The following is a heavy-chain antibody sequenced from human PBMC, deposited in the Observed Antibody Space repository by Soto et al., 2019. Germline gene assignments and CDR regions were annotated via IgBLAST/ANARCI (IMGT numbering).Heavy chain of an antibody. CDR3: ALTYYDYVWGSYRLAY. Sequence: ESGPTLVNPTQTLTLTCTFSGFSLSTSGVGVGWIRQPPGKALEWLALIYWNDDKRYSPSLKSRLTITKDTSKNQVVLTMTNMDPVDTATYYCALTYYDYVWGSYRLAYWGQGTLVTVSS. CDR1: GFSLSTSGVG. V-gene: IGHV2-5*01. D-gene: IGHD3-16*02. CDR2: IYWNDDK. J-gene: IGHJ4*02.